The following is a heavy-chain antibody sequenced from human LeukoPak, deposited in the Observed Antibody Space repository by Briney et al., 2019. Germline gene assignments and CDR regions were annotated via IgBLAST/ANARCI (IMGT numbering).Heavy chain of an antibody. J-gene: IGHJ4*02. CDR3: ARDVGYYGSGAYCFDY. V-gene: IGHV4-59*01. CDR1: GGSISSYY. Sequence: SETLSLTCTVSGGSISSYYWSWIRQPPGKGLEWIGYIYYSGSTNYNPSLKSRATISVDTSKNQFSLKLSSVTAADTAVYYCARDVGYYGSGAYCFDYWGQGTLVTVSS. CDR2: IYYSGST. D-gene: IGHD3-10*01.